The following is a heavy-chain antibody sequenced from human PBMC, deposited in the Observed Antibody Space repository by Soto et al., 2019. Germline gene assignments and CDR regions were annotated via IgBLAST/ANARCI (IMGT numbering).Heavy chain of an antibody. Sequence: PSETLSLTCTVSGGSIRSGGYYWSWIRQHPGKGLEWIGYISYSGTTYYNPSLESRVTISADTSKNQFSPKLTSVTAADTAVYYCARRVPIAGLFDYWGQGTLVTVSS. CDR2: ISYSGTT. J-gene: IGHJ4*02. D-gene: IGHD6-13*01. V-gene: IGHV4-31*03. CDR3: ARRVPIAGLFDY. CDR1: GGSIRSGGYY.